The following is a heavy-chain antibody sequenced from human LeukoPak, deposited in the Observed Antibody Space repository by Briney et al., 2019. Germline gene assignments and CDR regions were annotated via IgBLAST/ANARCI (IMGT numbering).Heavy chain of an antibody. CDR2: INHSGST. V-gene: IGHV4-34*01. CDR3: ARGLRRYYYYYYMDV. CDR1: GGSFSGSY. J-gene: IGHJ6*03. Sequence: PSETLSLTCAVSGGSFSGSYWSWIRQPPGKGLEWIGEINHSGSTNYNPSPKSRVTISVDTSKNQFSLKLSSVTAADTAVYYCARGLRRYYYYYYMDVWGKGTTVTVSS.